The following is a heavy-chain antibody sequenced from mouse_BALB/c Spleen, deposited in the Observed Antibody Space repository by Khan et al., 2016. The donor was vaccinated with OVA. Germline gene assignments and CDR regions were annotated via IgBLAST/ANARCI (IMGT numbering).Heavy chain of an antibody. CDR3: ARGSVGNYEFDY. V-gene: IGHV1S132*01. Sequence: QVQLQQSGAELVKPGASVKLSCKTSGYTFTSYWIQWVKQRPGQGLGWIGEIFPGTGTTYYNENFKGKATLTIDTSSTTAYMQLSSLTSEDSAVSFCARGSVGNYEFDYWGQGTLVTVSA. D-gene: IGHD1-1*01. CDR2: IFPGTGTT. J-gene: IGHJ3*01. CDR1: GYTFTSYW.